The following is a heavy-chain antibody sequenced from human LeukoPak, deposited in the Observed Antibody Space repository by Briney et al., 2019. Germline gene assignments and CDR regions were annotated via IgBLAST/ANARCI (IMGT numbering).Heavy chain of an antibody. D-gene: IGHD2-21*02. Sequence: PGGSLRLSCAASGFTFSSYEMNWVRQAPGKGLEWVSYISSSGSTIYYADSVKGRFTISRDNSKNTLYLQMNSLRAEDTAVYYCARYCGGDCYSLAGAFDIWGQGTMVTVSS. CDR2: ISSSGSTI. CDR1: GFTFSSYE. CDR3: ARYCGGDCYSLAGAFDI. J-gene: IGHJ3*02. V-gene: IGHV3-48*03.